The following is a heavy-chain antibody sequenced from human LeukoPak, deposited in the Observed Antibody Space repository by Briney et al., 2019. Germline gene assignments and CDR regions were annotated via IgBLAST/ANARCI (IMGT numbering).Heavy chain of an antibody. J-gene: IGHJ4*02. Sequence: ASVKVSCKASGGTFSSYAISWVRQAPGQGLEWMGGIIPIFGTANYAQKFQGRVTVTTDESTSTAYVELSSLRSEDTAVYYCASSYCSSTSCYEGGDYWGQGTLVTVSS. D-gene: IGHD2-2*01. CDR1: GGTFSSYA. V-gene: IGHV1-69*05. CDR3: ASSYCSSTSCYEGGDY. CDR2: IIPIFGTA.